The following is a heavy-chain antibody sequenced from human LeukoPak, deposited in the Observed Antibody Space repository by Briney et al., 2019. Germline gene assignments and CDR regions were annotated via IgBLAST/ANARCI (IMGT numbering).Heavy chain of an antibody. Sequence: SETLSLTCTVSGGSISSSSYYWGWIRQPPGKGLEWIGSIYYSGSTYYNPSLKSRVTISVDTSKNQFSLKLSSVTAADTAVYYCARDPQDYYDSRGYWGIDYGGQGTLVTVPS. CDR1: GGSISSSSYY. D-gene: IGHD3-22*01. CDR3: ARDPQDYYDSRGYWGIDY. CDR2: IYYSGST. V-gene: IGHV4-39*07. J-gene: IGHJ4*02.